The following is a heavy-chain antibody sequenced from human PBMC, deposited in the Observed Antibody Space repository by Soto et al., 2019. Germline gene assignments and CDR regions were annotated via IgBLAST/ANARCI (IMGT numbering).Heavy chain of an antibody. CDR1: GFSLSTSGVG. CDR2: IYWDDDK. CDR3: AHSKDLLWFGEFSSPSNWFDP. V-gene: IGHV2-5*02. Sequence: QITLKESGPTLVKPTQTLTLTCTFSGFSLSTSGVGVGWIRQPPGKALEWLALIYWDDDKRYSPSLKSRLTITKDTSKNQVVLTMTNMDPVDTATYYCAHSKDLLWFGEFSSPSNWFDPWGQGTLVTVSS. D-gene: IGHD3-10*01. J-gene: IGHJ5*02.